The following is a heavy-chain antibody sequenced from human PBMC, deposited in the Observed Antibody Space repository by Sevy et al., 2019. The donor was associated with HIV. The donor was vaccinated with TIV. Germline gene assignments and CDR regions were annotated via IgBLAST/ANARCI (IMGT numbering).Heavy chain of an antibody. J-gene: IGHJ6*02. CDR2: MTPDSGRA. D-gene: IGHD3-10*01. CDR3: TRYIGVFRSGSYYNFMDV. Sequence: ASVKVSCKTSGYTFTNNDINWLRQAAGQGLEWMGWMTPDSGRAGYAQRFQGRVTFTRDTSRSTAYMELSNLTSDDTVVYYCTRYIGVFRSGSYYNFMDVWGQGTSVTVSS. CDR1: GYTFTNND. V-gene: IGHV1-8*03.